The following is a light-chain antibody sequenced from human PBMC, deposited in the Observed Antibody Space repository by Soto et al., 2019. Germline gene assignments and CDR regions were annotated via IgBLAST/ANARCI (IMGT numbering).Light chain of an antibody. Sequence: EIVLTQSPATLSLSPGERATLSCRASQSVSSYLAWYQQKPGQAPRLLIYDASNRATGIPARFSGSGSETDFTLTISRLEPEDFALYYCQQYGGSPITFGQGTRLEI. CDR1: QSVSSY. CDR3: QQYGGSPIT. CDR2: DAS. V-gene: IGKV3-11*01. J-gene: IGKJ5*01.